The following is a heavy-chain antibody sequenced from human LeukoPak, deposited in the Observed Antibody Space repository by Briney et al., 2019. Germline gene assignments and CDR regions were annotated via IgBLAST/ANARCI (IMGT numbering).Heavy chain of an antibody. Sequence: GGSLRLSCAASGFTFSSYSMAWVRQAPGKGLEWVSSISTTSTYIFYGVSVKGRFTISRDNAKNSLYLQMNSLRAEDTALYYCAKDSAPYYGSGSYDYWGQGTLVTVSS. J-gene: IGHJ4*02. CDR2: ISTTSTYI. V-gene: IGHV3-21*04. CDR1: GFTFSSYS. D-gene: IGHD3-10*01. CDR3: AKDSAPYYGSGSYDY.